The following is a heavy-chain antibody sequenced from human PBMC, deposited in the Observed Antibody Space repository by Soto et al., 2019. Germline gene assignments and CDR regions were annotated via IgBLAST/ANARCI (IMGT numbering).Heavy chain of an antibody. CDR2: INAGNGNT. CDR1: GYTFTNYA. D-gene: IGHD6-25*01. CDR3: ARGYGDY. V-gene: IGHV1-3*01. J-gene: IGHJ4*02. Sequence: QVQLVQSGAEVKKPGASVKVSCKTSGYTFTNYAIHWVRQAPGQRLEWMGWINAGNGNTKYSQNFQGRVTITRDTSASTAYMVLSSLSSEDTAVYYCARGYGDYWGQGSLVTVSS.